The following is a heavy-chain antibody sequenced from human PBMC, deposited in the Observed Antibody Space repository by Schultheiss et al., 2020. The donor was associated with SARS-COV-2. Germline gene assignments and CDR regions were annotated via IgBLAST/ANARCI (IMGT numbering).Heavy chain of an antibody. D-gene: IGHD4-17*01. CDR3: ARDRRRLPYYYYYYMDV. Sequence: GGSLRLSCAASGFTFSSYWMHWVRQAPGKGLVWVSRINSDGSSTSYADSVKGRFTISRDNAKNTLYLQMNSLRAEDTAVYYCARDRRRLPYYYYYYMDVWGRGSSVTV. V-gene: IGHV3-74*01. CDR2: INSDGSST. J-gene: IGHJ6*03. CDR1: GFTFSSYW.